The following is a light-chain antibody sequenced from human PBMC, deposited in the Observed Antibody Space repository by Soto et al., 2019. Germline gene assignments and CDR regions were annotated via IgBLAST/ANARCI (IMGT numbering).Light chain of an antibody. V-gene: IGKV3D-20*01. J-gene: IGKJ2*01. Sequence: EIVLTQSPATLSLSPGERATLSCGASPSVSSSYLAWYQQTPGLAPMLLIYDSSYRATGIPDTFSGSGSVTDFTLTIRGLEPEDFAVYYGQPYCSSPQTFGQGTKVEIK. CDR1: PSVSSSY. CDR3: QPYCSSPQT. CDR2: DSS.